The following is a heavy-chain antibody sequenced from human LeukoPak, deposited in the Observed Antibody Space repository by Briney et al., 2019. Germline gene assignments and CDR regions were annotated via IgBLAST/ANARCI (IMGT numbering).Heavy chain of an antibody. Sequence: ASVKVSCKASGYTFTSYYMHWVRQAPGQGLEWMGIINPSGGSTSYAQKFQGRVTMTRDMSTSTVYMELSSLRSEDTAVYYCARDSRDCSSTSCHGDYWGQGTLVTVSS. CDR2: INPSGGST. D-gene: IGHD2-2*01. CDR1: GYTFTSYY. V-gene: IGHV1-46*01. J-gene: IGHJ4*02. CDR3: ARDSRDCSSTSCHGDY.